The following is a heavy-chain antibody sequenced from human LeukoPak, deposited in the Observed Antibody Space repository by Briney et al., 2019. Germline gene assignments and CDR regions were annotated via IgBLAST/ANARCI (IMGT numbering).Heavy chain of an antibody. V-gene: IGHV3-30*14. CDR3: ARDGSIAAAGA. J-gene: IGHJ4*02. CDR1: GFTFSSYA. Sequence: GGSLRLSCAASGFTFSSYAMHWVRQAPGKGLEWMAVISYDGSNKYYADSVKGRFTISRDNSKNTLYLQMNSLRAEDTAVYYCARDGSIAAAGAWGQGTLVTVSS. CDR2: ISYDGSNK. D-gene: IGHD6-13*01.